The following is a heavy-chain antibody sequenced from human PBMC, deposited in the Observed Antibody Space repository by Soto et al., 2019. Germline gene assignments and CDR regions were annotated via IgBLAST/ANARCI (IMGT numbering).Heavy chain of an antibody. CDR2: ISYDGSNK. J-gene: IGHJ3*02. CDR1: GFTFSSYA. D-gene: IGHD3-10*01. CDR3: AREGYYGSGKPWTYAFDI. Sequence: GGSLRLSCAASGFTFSSYAMHWVRQAPGKGLEWVAVISYDGSNKYYADSVKGRFTISRDNSKNTLYLQMNSLRAEDTAVYYCAREGYYGSGKPWTYAFDIWGQGTMVTVSS. V-gene: IGHV3-30-3*01.